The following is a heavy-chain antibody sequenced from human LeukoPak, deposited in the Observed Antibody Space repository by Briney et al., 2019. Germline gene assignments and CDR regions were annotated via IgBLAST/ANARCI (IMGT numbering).Heavy chain of an antibody. D-gene: IGHD3-3*01. CDR3: ARSYDSYYYYMDV. V-gene: IGHV5-51*01. Sequence: GESLKISCKGSGYSFTSYWIGWVRQMPGKCLEWMGIIYPGDSDTRYSPSFQGQVTISADKSISTAYLQWSSLKASDTAMYYCARSYDSYYYYMDVWGKGTTVTVSS. J-gene: IGHJ6*03. CDR1: GYSFTSYW. CDR2: IYPGDSDT.